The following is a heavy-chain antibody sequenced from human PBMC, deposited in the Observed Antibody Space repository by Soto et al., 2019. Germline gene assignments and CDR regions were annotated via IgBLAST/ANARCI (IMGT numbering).Heavy chain of an antibody. CDR2: TYYGSKWYN. D-gene: IGHD6-13*01. V-gene: IGHV6-1*01. Sequence: SQTLSLTCAISGDSVSSNSAAWNWIRQSASGCLEWLGSTYYGSKWYNDYAVSVKSRITTNPDTSKNQFYLKLNSVTPDDTDVYYCVRTPAAGTREPWGQGSLVTVT. CDR3: VRTPAAGTREP. CDR1: GDSVSSNSAA. J-gene: IGHJ5*02.